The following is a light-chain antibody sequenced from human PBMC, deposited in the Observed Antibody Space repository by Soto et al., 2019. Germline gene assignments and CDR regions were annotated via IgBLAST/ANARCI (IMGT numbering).Light chain of an antibody. J-gene: IGLJ2*01. CDR1: TSNIGSNY. CDR3: ATWDNSLSGGGVV. V-gene: IGLV1-51*01. Sequence: QSVLTQPPSVSAAPRQKVTISCSGATSNIGSNYVSWYQQLPRTAPKLLIYDNNKRPSGIPDRYSGSKSGTSANLGISGLQTGDEADYYCATWDNSLSGGGVVFGGGTKVTVL. CDR2: DNN.